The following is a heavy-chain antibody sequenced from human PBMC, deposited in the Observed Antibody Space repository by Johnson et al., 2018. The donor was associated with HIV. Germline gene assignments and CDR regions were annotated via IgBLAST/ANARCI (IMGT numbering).Heavy chain of an antibody. D-gene: IGHD3-22*01. V-gene: IGHV3-30-3*01. CDR1: GFTFSGYA. J-gene: IGHJ3*02. CDR2: ISYDGSTK. Sequence: QVQLVESGGGVVQPGRSLRLSCVGSGFTFSGYAMHWVRQAPGKGLEWVAFISYDGSTKYYADSVKGRFTISRDNAQNTLYLQMNSLRAEDTALYYCARDTTMIVVGDAFDIWGQGTMVTVSS. CDR3: ARDTTMIVVGDAFDI.